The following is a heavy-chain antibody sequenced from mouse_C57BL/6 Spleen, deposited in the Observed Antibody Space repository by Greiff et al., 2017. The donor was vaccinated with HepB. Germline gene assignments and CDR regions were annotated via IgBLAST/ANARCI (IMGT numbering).Heavy chain of an antibody. J-gene: IGHJ1*03. D-gene: IGHD1-1*01. CDR1: GFTFSSYA. CDR2: ISDGGSYT. Sequence: VESGGGLVKPGGSLKLSCAASGFTFSSYAMSWVRQTPEKRLEWVATISDGGSYTYYPDNVKGRFTISRDNAKNNLYLQMSHLKSEDTAMYYWARDYYGSSYEYFDVWGTGTTVTVSS. V-gene: IGHV5-4*01. CDR3: ARDYYGSSYEYFDV.